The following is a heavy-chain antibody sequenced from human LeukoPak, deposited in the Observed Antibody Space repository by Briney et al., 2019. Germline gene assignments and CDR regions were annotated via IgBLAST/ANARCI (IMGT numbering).Heavy chain of an antibody. CDR1: GFTLSSYS. CDR3: ARSSYYYDSSGYYLGRYYFDY. Sequence: GGSLRLSCAASGFTLSSYSMNWVRQAPGKGLEWVSSISSSSSYIYYADSVKGRFTISRDNAKNSLYLQMNSLRAEDTAVYYCARSSYYYDSSGYYLGRYYFDYWGQGTLVTVSS. V-gene: IGHV3-21*01. CDR2: ISSSSSYI. J-gene: IGHJ4*02. D-gene: IGHD3-22*01.